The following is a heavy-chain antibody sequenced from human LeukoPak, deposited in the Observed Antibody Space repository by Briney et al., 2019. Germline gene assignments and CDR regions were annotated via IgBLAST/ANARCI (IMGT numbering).Heavy chain of an antibody. CDR3: ARGPYHYYYMDV. CDR2: KDYSGSI. V-gene: IGHV4-59*01. Sequence: SETLSLTCTVSGGSISRYYWSWIRQPPGKGLEWIGYKDYSGSINYNRSLKSRVTISVDTSKNQFSLKLSSVTAADTAVYYCARGPYHYYYMDVWGKGTTVTISS. J-gene: IGHJ6*03. CDR1: GGSISRYY.